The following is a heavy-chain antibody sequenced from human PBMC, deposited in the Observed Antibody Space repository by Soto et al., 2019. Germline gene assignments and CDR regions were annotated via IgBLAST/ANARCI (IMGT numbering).Heavy chain of an antibody. V-gene: IGHV3-23*01. J-gene: IGHJ3*01. CDR2: ISGSGGST. CDR3: AKWYRAYYYDSSGYAFDS. D-gene: IGHD3-22*01. Sequence: PXGSLRLSCAASGFTFSSYTMSWVRQAPGKGLEWVSAISGSGGSTYYADSVKGRFTISRDNSKNTLYLQMNSLRAEDTAVYYCAKWYRAYYYDSSGYAFDSWGQGTMVTVSS. CDR1: GFTFSSYT.